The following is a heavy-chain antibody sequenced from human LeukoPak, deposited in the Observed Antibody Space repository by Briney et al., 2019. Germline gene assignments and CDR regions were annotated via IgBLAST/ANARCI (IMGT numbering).Heavy chain of an antibody. V-gene: IGHV1-24*01. CDR1: GYTLTELS. CDR3: ARRKPTSGAQYWFDP. CDR2: FDPEDGET. J-gene: IGHJ5*02. Sequence: ASVKVSCKVSGYTLTELSMHWVRQAPGKGLEWMGGFDPEDGETIYAQKFQGRVTMTEDTSTDTAYMELSSLTSEDTAVYYCARRKPTSGAQYWFDPWGQGTLVTVSS. D-gene: IGHD3-10*01.